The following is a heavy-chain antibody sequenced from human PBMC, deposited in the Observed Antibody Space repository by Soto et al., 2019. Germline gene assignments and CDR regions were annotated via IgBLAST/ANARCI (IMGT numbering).Heavy chain of an antibody. CDR3: ARDSGYSGFWENYYYYGMDV. Sequence: LRLSCAASGFTFSSYSMNWVRQAPGKGLEWVSSISSSSSYIYYADSVKGRFTISRDNAKNSLYLQMNSLRAEDTAVYYCARDSGYSGFWENYYYYGMDVWGQGTTVTVSS. CDR2: ISSSSSYI. V-gene: IGHV3-21*01. J-gene: IGHJ6*02. CDR1: GFTFSSYS. D-gene: IGHD5-12*01.